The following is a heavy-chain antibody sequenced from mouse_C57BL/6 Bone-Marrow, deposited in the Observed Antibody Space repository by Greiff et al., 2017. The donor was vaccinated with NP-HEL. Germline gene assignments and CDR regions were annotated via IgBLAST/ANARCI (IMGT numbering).Heavy chain of an antibody. D-gene: IGHD1-1*01. J-gene: IGHJ3*01. CDR3: ARWAYYYGSSYSWFAY. CDR2: INPSTGGT. V-gene: IGHV1-42*01. CDR1: GYSFTGYY. Sequence: VQLKESGPELVKPGASVKISCKASGYSFTGYYMNWVKQSPEKSLEWIGEINPSTGGTTYNQKFKAKATLTVDKSSSTAYMQLKSLTSEDSAVYYCARWAYYYGSSYSWFAYWAKGLWSLSLQ.